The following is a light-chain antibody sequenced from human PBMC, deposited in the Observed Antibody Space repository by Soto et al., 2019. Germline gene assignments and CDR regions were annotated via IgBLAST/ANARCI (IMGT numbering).Light chain of an antibody. J-gene: IGKJ1*01. Sequence: ELVMTQSPGTLSVSPEERATLSCRASQNVGSRYLAWYQQKPGQAPRLLIYGTSNRATGIPDRFSGSGSGTDFSLTISCLEPGDLAVYYCQQYGSSPRTFGQGTKVDIK. CDR3: QQYGSSPRT. CDR2: GTS. CDR1: QNVGSRY. V-gene: IGKV3-20*01.